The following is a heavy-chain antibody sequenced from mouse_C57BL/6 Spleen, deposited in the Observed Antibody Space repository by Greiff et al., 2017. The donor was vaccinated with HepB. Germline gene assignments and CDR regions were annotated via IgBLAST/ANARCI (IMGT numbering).Heavy chain of an antibody. V-gene: IGHV1-58*01. Sequence: EVHLVESGAELVRPGSSVKMSCKTSGYTFTSYGINWVKQRPGQGLEWIGYIYIGNGYTEYNEKFKGKATLTSDTSSSTAYMQLSSLTSEDSAIYFCARGPDYYGSSYWYFDVWGTGTTVTVSS. D-gene: IGHD1-1*01. CDR2: IYIGNGYT. J-gene: IGHJ1*03. CDR3: ARGPDYYGSSYWYFDV. CDR1: GYTFTSYG.